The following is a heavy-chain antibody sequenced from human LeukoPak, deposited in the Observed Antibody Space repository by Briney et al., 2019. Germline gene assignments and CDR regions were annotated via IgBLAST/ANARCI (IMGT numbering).Heavy chain of an antibody. CDR1: GFTFSSYA. V-gene: IGHV3-23*01. Sequence: GGSLRLSCAASGFTFSSYATSWVRQAPGKGLEWVSGISGSGDNTYYADSVKGRFTISRDNSKNTLYVQVNSLGTEDTAAYYCAKGSYYDSSGSFYFDYWGQGTLVTVSS. J-gene: IGHJ4*02. CDR3: AKGSYYDSSGSFYFDY. D-gene: IGHD3-22*01. CDR2: ISGSGDNT.